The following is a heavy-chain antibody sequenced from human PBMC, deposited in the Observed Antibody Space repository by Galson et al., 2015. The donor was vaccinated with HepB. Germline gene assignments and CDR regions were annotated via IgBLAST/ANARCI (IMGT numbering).Heavy chain of an antibody. J-gene: IGHJ4*02. CDR1: GYTFTSYY. CDR3: AKGGAGSTNYGY. CDR2: INLSGGST. Sequence: SVKVSCKASGYTFTSYYMHWVRQAPGQGLEWMGMINLSGGSTSYAQKFQGRVTMTRDTSTSTVYMELSSLRSEDTALYYCAKGGAGSTNYGYWGQGTLVTVSS. V-gene: IGHV1-46*01. D-gene: IGHD5-24*01.